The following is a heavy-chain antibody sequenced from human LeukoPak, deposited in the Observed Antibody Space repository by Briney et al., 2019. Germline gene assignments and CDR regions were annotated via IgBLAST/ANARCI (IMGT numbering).Heavy chain of an antibody. D-gene: IGHD3-16*01. CDR3: ARGSIITFGGVRHYGMDV. J-gene: IGHJ6*02. CDR1: AYLFTIYD. Sequence: ASVKVSCKASAYLFTIYDINWVRQATGQGLEWMGWMNPNSGGTVYAQKFQGRVSMTRDTSISTAYMELSSLRSEDTAVYYCARGSIITFGGVRHYGMDVWGQGTTVTVSS. V-gene: IGHV1-8*01. CDR2: MNPNSGGT.